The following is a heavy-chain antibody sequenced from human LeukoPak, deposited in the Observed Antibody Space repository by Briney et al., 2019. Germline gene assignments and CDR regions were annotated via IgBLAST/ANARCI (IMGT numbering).Heavy chain of an antibody. J-gene: IGHJ4*02. Sequence: SETLSLTCAVSGVPIASHSWWSWVRQPPGKGLEWIGEIYHTGGANYKPSLKSRVTMSVDTSNNHFSLKLTSVTAADTAVYFCAYNRDFALDNWGQGTLVTVSS. CDR3: AYNRDFALDN. CDR2: IYHTGGA. CDR1: GVPIASHSW. V-gene: IGHV4/OR15-8*01. D-gene: IGHD1-14*01.